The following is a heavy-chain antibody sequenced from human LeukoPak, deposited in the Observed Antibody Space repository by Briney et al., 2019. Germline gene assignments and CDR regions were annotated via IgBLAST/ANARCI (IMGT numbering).Heavy chain of an antibody. CDR1: GYTFTGYY. CDR2: INPNSGGT. CDR3: ARDGGDFWSGYYYYFDY. J-gene: IGHJ4*02. Sequence: ASVKVSCKASGYTFTGYYMHWVRQAPGQGLEWMGWINPNSGGTNYAQKFQGRVTMTRDTPISTAYMELSRLRSDDTAVYYCARDGGDFWSGYYYYFDYWGQGTLVTVSS. V-gene: IGHV1-2*02. D-gene: IGHD3-3*01.